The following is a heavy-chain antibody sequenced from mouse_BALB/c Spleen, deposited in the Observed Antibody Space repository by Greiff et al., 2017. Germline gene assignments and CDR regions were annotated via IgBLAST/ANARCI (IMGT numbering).Heavy chain of an antibody. CDR3: ARDRDYGSSYSAWFAY. J-gene: IGHJ3*01. Sequence: VHLVESGPGLVKPSQSLSLTCSVTGYSITSGYYWNWIRQFPGNKLEWMGYISYDGSNNYNPSLKNRISITRDTSKNQFFLKLNSVTTEDTATYYCARDRDYGSSYSAWFAYWGQGTLVTVSA. CDR2: ISYDGSN. CDR1: GYSITSGYY. V-gene: IGHV3-6*02. D-gene: IGHD1-1*01.